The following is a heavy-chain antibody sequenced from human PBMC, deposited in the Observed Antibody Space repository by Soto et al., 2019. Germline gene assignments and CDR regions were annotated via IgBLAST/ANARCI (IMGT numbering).Heavy chain of an antibody. V-gene: IGHV3-48*02. CDR1: GFTFSSYS. CDR3: ARDGCSSTSCFYYYYYGMDV. CDR2: ISSSISTI. J-gene: IGHJ6*02. Sequence: EVQLVESGGGLVQPGGSLRLSCAASGFTFSSYSMNWVRQAPGKGLEWVSYISSSISTIYYADSVKGRFTISRDNAKNSLYLQMNSLRDEDTAVYYCARDGCSSTSCFYYYYYGMDVWGQGTTVTVSS. D-gene: IGHD2-2*01.